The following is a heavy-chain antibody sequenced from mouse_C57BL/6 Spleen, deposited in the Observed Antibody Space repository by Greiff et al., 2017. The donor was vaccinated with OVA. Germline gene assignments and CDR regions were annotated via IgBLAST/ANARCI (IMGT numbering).Heavy chain of an antibody. CDR2: IYPGSGST. Sequence: VQLQQSGAELVKPGASVKMSCKASGYTFTSYWITWVKQRPGQGLEWIGDIYPGSGSTNYNEKFKSKATLTVDTSSSTAYMQLSSLTSEDSAVYYCARGGHYGSGHWYFDVWGTGTTVTVSS. CDR3: ARGGHYGSGHWYFDV. D-gene: IGHD1-1*01. V-gene: IGHV1-55*01. J-gene: IGHJ1*03. CDR1: GYTFTSYW.